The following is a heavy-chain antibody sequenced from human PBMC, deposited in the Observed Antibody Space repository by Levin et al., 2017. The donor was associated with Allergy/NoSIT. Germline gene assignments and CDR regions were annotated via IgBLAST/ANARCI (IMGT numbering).Heavy chain of an antibody. V-gene: IGHV1-2*02. D-gene: IGHD3-16*01. CDR1: GYTITDYY. Sequence: ASVKVSCKTSGYTITDYYMHWVRQAPGHGLEWMGWINPNSGDTHSAEKFQGRVTMTRDTSISTAYMELTRLTSDDTAVYYCATKKGGASFGMDVWGQGTTVTVSS. CDR2: INPNSGDT. J-gene: IGHJ6*02. CDR3: ATKKGGASFGMDV.